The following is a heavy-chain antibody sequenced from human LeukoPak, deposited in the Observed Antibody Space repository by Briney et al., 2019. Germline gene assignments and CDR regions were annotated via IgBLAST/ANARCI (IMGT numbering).Heavy chain of an antibody. Sequence: ASVTVSFKASGYTFTSYGISWVRQAPGQGVEWMGWISAYNGNTNYAQKLQGRVTMTTDTSTSTAYVELRSLRSDDTAVYYCARDHYTNYYYYGMDVWGKGTTVTVSS. CDR1: GYTFTSYG. D-gene: IGHD4-11*01. CDR2: ISAYNGNT. V-gene: IGHV1-18*04. CDR3: ARDHYTNYYYYGMDV. J-gene: IGHJ6*04.